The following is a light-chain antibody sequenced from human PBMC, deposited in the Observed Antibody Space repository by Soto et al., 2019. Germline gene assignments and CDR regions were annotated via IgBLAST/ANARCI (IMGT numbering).Light chain of an antibody. J-gene: IGLJ2*01. Sequence: QSVLTQPPSVSGAPGQRVTISCTGSSSNIGAGHDVHWYQQLPGTAPKLLIYGHSNRPSGVPDRFSGSTSGTSASLAITGLQAEDEVVYYCQSYDSSLRVFGGGTKLTVL. CDR3: QSYDSSLRV. CDR1: SSNIGAGHD. CDR2: GHS. V-gene: IGLV1-40*01.